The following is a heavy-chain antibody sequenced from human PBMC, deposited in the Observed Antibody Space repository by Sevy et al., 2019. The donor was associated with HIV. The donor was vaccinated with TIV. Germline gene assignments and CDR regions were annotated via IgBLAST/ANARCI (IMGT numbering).Heavy chain of an antibody. V-gene: IGHV3-30*01. D-gene: IGHD2-15*01. CDR1: GFSFSYYP. CDR2: ISYDGVNQ. Sequence: GGSLRLSCAASGFSFSYYPMHWVRQAPGKGLEWVALISYDGVNQYYAASVKGRFTVSRDNSKNTLYLQMNSLRAEDTGLYYDARVVGRGEYLIYAYLDYWGQGALVTVSS. CDR3: ARVVGRGEYLIYAYLDY. J-gene: IGHJ4*02.